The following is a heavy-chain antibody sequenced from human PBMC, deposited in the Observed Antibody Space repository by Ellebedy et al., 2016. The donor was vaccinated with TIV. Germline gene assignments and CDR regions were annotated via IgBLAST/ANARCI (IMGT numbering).Heavy chain of an antibody. Sequence: GGSLRLXCAASGFTFRRFAMHWVRQAPGKGLEWVAVISSDGSRRSYADSVKGRFTISRDIPKNSLYLQMNSLRAEDTAVYYCARPRDIPGQDAFDIWGQGTLVTVSS. CDR1: GFTFRRFA. CDR2: ISSDGSRR. CDR3: ARPRDIPGQDAFDI. D-gene: IGHD2-15*01. V-gene: IGHV3-30*03. J-gene: IGHJ3*02.